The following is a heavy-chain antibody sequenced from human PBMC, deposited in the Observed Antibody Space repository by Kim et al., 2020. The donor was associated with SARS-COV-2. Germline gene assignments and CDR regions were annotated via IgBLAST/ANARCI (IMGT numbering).Heavy chain of an antibody. CDR1: GFTFSSYS. CDR2: ISSSSSTI. CDR3: ARDLHYYDSSGYYPRPRFDY. Sequence: GGSLRLSCAASGFTFSSYSMNWVRQAPGKGLEWVSYISSSSSTIYYADSVKGRFTISRDNAKNSLYLQMNSLRDEDTVVYYCARDLHYYDSSGYYPRPRFDYWGQGTLVTVSS. D-gene: IGHD3-22*01. J-gene: IGHJ4*02. V-gene: IGHV3-48*02.